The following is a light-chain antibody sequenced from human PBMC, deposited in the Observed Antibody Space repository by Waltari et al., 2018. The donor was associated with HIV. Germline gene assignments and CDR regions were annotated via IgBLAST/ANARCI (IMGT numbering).Light chain of an antibody. J-gene: IGKJ2*01. CDR3: QQYSTHYA. V-gene: IGKV1-5*03. CDR1: QDIGKW. Sequence: IQMTQSPSSLSASVGDTVILTCRASQDIGKWLAWYHQKPGRAPKLLISMTSVLESGVPSRFSGSGSGTTFTLTITGLQPDDFGTYFCQQYSTHYAFGQGTRVE. CDR2: MTS.